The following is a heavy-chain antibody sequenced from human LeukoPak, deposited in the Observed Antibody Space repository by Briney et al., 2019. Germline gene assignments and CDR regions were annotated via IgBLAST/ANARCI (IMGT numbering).Heavy chain of an antibody. CDR1: GFTFSSYA. CDR2: ISGSGGST. D-gene: IGHD2-2*01. CDR3: AKDDQLLLYYFDY. Sequence: GGSLRLSCAASGFTFSSYAMSWVRQAPGKGLEWVSAISGSGGSTYYADSVKGRFTISGDNSKNTLYLQMNSLRAEDTAVYYCAKDDQLLLYYFDYWGQGTLVTVSS. J-gene: IGHJ4*02. V-gene: IGHV3-23*01.